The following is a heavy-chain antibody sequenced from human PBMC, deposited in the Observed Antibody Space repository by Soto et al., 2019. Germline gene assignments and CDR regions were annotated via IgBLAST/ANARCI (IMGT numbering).Heavy chain of an antibody. CDR1: GGSISSGGYY. J-gene: IGHJ4*02. CDR2: VYHTGRT. Sequence: LSLTCTVSGGSISSGGYYWSWIRQPPGKGLEWIGYVYHTGRTSYNPSLKSRVSISMDTSKNQFSLNLDSVTAADTAVYFCARDFAYFDSWGQGTLVTVSS. CDR3: ARDFAYFDS. V-gene: IGHV4-61*08. D-gene: IGHD3-3*01.